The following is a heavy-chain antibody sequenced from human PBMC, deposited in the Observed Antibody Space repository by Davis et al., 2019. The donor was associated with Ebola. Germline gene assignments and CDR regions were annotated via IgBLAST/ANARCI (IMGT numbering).Heavy chain of an antibody. CDR3: TTDGSGYCSSPSCYHYYYYGMDV. J-gene: IGHJ6*02. Sequence: GESLRLSCAASGFTFNKAWLNWVRQAPGKGLEWVGHIKSKADGGTADYAAPVKGRFTISRDDSKDTVFLQMNSLKIEDTAVYYCTTDGSGYCSSPSCYHYYYYGMDVWGQGTTVTVSS. CDR1: GFTFNKAW. V-gene: IGHV3-15*07. D-gene: IGHD2-2*01. CDR2: IKSKADGGTA.